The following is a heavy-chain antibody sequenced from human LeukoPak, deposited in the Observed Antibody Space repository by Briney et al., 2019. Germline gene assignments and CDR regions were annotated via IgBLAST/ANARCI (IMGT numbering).Heavy chain of an antibody. CDR3: VKGMTTVPYYYYYGMDV. Sequence: AGGSLRLSCAASGFTFGSYAMSWVRQAPGKGLEWVSAISGSGGSTYYADSVKGRFTISRDNSKNTLYLQMNSLRAEDTAVYYCVKGMTTVPYYYYYGMDVWGQGTTVTVSS. V-gene: IGHV3-23*01. CDR1: GFTFGSYA. J-gene: IGHJ6*02. D-gene: IGHD4-17*01. CDR2: ISGSGGST.